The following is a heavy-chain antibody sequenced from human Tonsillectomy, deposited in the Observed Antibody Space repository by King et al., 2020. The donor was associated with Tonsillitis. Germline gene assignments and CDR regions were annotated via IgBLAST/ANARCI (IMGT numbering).Heavy chain of an antibody. CDR1: GGSFSGYY. J-gene: IGHJ6*03. CDR3: ARRLSITMVRGVDYYYMDV. D-gene: IGHD3-10*01. V-gene: IGHV4-34*01. Sequence: VQLQQWGAGLLKPSETLSLTCAVYGGSFSGYYWSWIRQPPGKGLEWIGEINHSGSTNYNPSLKSRVTISVDTSKNQFSLKLSSVTAADTAVYYCARRLSITMVRGVDYYYMDVWGKGTTVTVSS. CDR2: INHSGST.